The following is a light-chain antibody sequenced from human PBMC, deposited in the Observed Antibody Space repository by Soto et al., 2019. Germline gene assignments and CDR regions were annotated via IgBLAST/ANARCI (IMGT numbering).Light chain of an antibody. V-gene: IGKV1-5*01. CDR2: DAS. Sequence: DIRVTQSPSTLSASVGDRVTNSCRASQNIDSWLAWYQQKPGKAPKLLIYDASSLESGVPSRFSGSRSGTEFTLTISSLQPDDFATYYCQQYNSYPYSFGPGTKVDIK. CDR1: QNIDSW. J-gene: IGKJ3*01. CDR3: QQYNSYPYS.